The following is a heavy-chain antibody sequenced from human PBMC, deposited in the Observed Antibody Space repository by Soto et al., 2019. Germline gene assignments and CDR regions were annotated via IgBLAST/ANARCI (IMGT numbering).Heavy chain of an antibody. V-gene: IGHV4-39*01. Sequence: SETLSLTCTVSGGSISSSSYYWGWIRQPPGKGLEWIGSIYYSGSTYYNPSLKSRVTISVDTSKNQFSLKLSSVTAADTAVYYCARLKRYCSSTSCYLHYYYMDVSGKGTTVTVS. CDR2: IYYSGST. J-gene: IGHJ6*03. CDR1: GGSISSSSYY. D-gene: IGHD2-2*01. CDR3: ARLKRYCSSTSCYLHYYYMDV.